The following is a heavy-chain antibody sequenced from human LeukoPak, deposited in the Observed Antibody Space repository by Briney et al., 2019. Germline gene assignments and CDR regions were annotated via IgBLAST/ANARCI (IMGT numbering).Heavy chain of an antibody. CDR3: ARDHNYAFDN. CDR1: GFPFIDYS. J-gene: IGHJ4*02. Sequence: PGGSLRLSCGASGFPFIDYSMNWVRQAPGKGLEWISYIGISSGNTKYADSVKGRFTISRDYAKNSLYLQMNSLRVEDTAVYFCARDHNYAFDNWGQGTLVTVSS. D-gene: IGHD1-1*01. CDR2: IGISSGNT. V-gene: IGHV3-11*06.